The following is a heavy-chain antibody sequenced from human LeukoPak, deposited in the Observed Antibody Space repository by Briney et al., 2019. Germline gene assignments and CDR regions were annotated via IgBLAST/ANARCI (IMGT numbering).Heavy chain of an antibody. CDR3: AKDREDGSCDY. V-gene: IGHV3-30*02. Sequence: AGSLRLSCAASGFTFSSYGMHWVRQAPGKGLEWVAFIRCDGSNKYYADSVKGRFTISRDNSKNTLYLQMNSLRAEDTAVYYCAKDREDGSCDYWGQGTLVTVSS. CDR2: IRCDGSNK. J-gene: IGHJ4*02. D-gene: IGHD1-26*01. CDR1: GFTFSSYG.